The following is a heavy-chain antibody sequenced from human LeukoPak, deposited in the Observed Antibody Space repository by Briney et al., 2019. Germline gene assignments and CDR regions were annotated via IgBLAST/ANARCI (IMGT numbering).Heavy chain of an antibody. Sequence: PSDTLSLTCGVSGTSFTTYYWSWIRQTPGKGLEWIGEVTHSGYTNMNPSINSPLTLSVDPSTNQFSMLMTSATATHTAVTFCARMTTIHDYWGERKPVSLSS. CDR1: GTSFTTYY. CDR2: VTHSGYT. V-gene: IGHV4-34*01. D-gene: IGHD4-17*01. CDR3: ARMTTIHDY. J-gene: IGHJ4*02.